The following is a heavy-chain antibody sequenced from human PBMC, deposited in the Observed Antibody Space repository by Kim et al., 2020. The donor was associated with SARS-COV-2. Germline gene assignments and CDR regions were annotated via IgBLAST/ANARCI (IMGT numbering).Heavy chain of an antibody. CDR3: ARAGFLRYYFDY. Sequence: NYNPSLKSRVTISVDTSKNQFSLKLSSVTAADTAVYYCARAGFLRYYFDYWGQGTLVTVSS. J-gene: IGHJ4*02. V-gene: IGHV4-34*01. D-gene: IGHD3-3*01.